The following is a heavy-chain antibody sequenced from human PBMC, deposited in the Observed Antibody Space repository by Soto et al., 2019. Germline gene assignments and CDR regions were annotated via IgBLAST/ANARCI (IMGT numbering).Heavy chain of an antibody. J-gene: IGHJ4*02. CDR1: GGSVSNKTYY. V-gene: IGHV4-61*01. D-gene: IGHD4-17*01. CDR2: VYYSGTT. Sequence: SETLSLTCTVSGGSVSNKTYYWSWIRQPPGKRLEWIGYVYYSGTTNYNPSLKSRVTISVDLSKNQFSLRLSSVTTADTALYYCARTTAVPNTLRSRYFFDYWGQGTLVTVSS. CDR3: ARTTAVPNTLRSRYFFDY.